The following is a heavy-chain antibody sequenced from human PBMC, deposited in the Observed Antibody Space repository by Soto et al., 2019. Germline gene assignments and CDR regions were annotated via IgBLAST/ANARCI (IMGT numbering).Heavy chain of an antibody. J-gene: IGHJ4*02. CDR1: GFTFSSYA. CDR3: ARDLEGAPEGTAMAY. CDR2: ISYDGSNK. D-gene: IGHD5-18*01. V-gene: IGHV3-30-3*01. Sequence: LRLSCAASGFTFSSYAMHWVRQAPGKGLEWVAVISYDGSNKYYADSVKGRFTISRDNSKNTLYLQMNSLRAEDTAVYYCARDLEGAPEGTAMAYWGQGTLVTVSS.